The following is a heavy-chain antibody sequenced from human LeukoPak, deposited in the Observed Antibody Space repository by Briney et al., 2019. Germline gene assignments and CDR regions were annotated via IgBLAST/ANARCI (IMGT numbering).Heavy chain of an antibody. CDR2: IGSSSRDM. D-gene: IGHD6-13*01. J-gene: IGHJ4*02. V-gene: IGHV3-21*01. CDR1: GFTFSSST. Sequence: GGSLRLSCAASGFTFSSSTMNWVRQAPGKGLEWVSSIGSSSRDMYYADSVRGRFTISRDNAKNSLSLQMNSLRAEDTSVYYCVRGDSRDYWGQGTLVTVSS. CDR3: VRGDSRDY.